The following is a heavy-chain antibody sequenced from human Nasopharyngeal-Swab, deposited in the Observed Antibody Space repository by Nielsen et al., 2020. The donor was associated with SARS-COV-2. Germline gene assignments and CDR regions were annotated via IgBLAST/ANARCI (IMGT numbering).Heavy chain of an antibody. J-gene: IGHJ4*02. CDR3: ARDGGDIVVVVAATYLGY. D-gene: IGHD2-15*01. CDR2: ISSSSSYI. CDR1: GCTFSSYS. V-gene: IGHV3-21*01. Sequence: GGSLRLSGEASGCTFSSYSMNWVRQAPGKGLEGVSSISSSSSYIYYADSVKGRFTISRDNAKNSLYLQMNSLRAEDTAVYYCARDGGDIVVVVAATYLGYWGQGTLVTVSS.